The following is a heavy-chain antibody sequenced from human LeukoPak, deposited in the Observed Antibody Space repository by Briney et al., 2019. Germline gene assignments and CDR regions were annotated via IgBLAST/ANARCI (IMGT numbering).Heavy chain of an antibody. CDR1: GGSISSGSYY. Sequence: SETLSLTCTVSGGSISSGSYYWSWIRQPAGKGLEWIGRIYTSGSTNYNPSLKSRVTISVDTSKNQFSLKLSSVTAADTAVYYCARVLTVTTSDYYYYYYMDVWGKGTAVTISS. CDR2: IYTSGST. CDR3: ARVLTVTTSDYYYYYYMDV. D-gene: IGHD4-17*01. V-gene: IGHV4-61*02. J-gene: IGHJ6*03.